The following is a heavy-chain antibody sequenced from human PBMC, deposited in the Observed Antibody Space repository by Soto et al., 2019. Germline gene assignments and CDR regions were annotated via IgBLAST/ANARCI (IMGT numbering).Heavy chain of an antibody. D-gene: IGHD5-12*01. J-gene: IGHJ5*02. Sequence: PXEFLKISFKGSGYSFTSYWLSWVRQIPGKGLEWMGRIDPSDSYTNYSPSFQGHVTISADKSISTAYLQWSSLKASDTAMYYCARHGYSGYDGGHNWFDPWGQGTLVTVSS. CDR2: IDPSDSYT. CDR3: ARHGYSGYDGGHNWFDP. V-gene: IGHV5-10-1*01. CDR1: GYSFTSYW.